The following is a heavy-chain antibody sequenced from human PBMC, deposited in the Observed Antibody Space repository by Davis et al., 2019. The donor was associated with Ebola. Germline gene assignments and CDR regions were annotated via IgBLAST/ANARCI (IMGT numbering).Heavy chain of an antibody. Sequence: GESLKISCVASEFTFRDYSINWIRQAPGKGLVWMSIISHDGSNRFYADSVKGRFTISRDNSKNTVYLQMNSLRPDDTATYYCAIDADFGEYGWFDPWGQGTLVIVSS. D-gene: IGHD4-17*01. CDR3: AIDADFGEYGWFDP. CDR1: EFTFRDYS. CDR2: ISHDGSNR. J-gene: IGHJ5*02. V-gene: IGHV3-30*01.